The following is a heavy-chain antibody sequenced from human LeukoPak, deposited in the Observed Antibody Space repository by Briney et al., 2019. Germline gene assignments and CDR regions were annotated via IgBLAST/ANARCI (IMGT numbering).Heavy chain of an antibody. CDR2: INWNGGGT. V-gene: IGHV3-20*04. CDR1: GFTFDDYG. CDR3: ARTIGITMIVVADYFDY. J-gene: IGHJ4*02. D-gene: IGHD3-22*01. Sequence: GGSMRLSCAASGFTFDDYGMSWVRQAPGKGLEWVSGINWNGGGTGYADSVKGRFTISRDNAKNSLYLQMNSLRAEDTALYYCARTIGITMIVVADYFDYWGQGTLVTVSS.